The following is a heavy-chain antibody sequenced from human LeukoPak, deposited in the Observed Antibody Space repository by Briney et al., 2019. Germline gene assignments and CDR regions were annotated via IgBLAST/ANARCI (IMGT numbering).Heavy chain of an antibody. V-gene: IGHV4-4*07. CDR2: IYTSGST. CDR1: GGSISSYY. Sequence: SETLSLTCTVSGGSISSYYWSWIRQPAGKGLEWIGRIYTSGSTNYNPSLKSRVTMSVDTSKNQFSLKLSSVTAADTAVYYCARGRFYDYIWGSYRSIYFDYWGQGTLVTVSS. J-gene: IGHJ4*02. CDR3: ARGRFYDYIWGSYRSIYFDY. D-gene: IGHD3-16*02.